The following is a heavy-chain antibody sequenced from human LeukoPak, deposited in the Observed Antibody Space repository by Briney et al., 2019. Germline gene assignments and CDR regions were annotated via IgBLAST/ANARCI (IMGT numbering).Heavy chain of an antibody. Sequence: QPGRALRLSCAASGFTFNMHAMPWVRQATGKGLEWVAVISNDGSDEYYADSVRGRFPVSRDNFKNTVFLQMNSLRPEDTAVYYCAKARHSTTATCASAAFDAWGQGTMVTVSS. J-gene: IGHJ3*01. V-gene: IGHV3-30-3*01. CDR2: ISNDGSDE. D-gene: IGHD2/OR15-2a*01. CDR1: GFTFNMHA. CDR3: AKARHSTTATCASAAFDA.